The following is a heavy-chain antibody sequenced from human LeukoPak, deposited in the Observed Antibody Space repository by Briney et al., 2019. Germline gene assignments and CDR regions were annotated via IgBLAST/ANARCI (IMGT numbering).Heavy chain of an antibody. CDR1: GGSISSSGYF. V-gene: IGHV4-39*07. D-gene: IGHD6-13*01. CDR2: IYYSGST. CDR3: AGVFRQQLVPDYYYYMDV. J-gene: IGHJ6*03. Sequence: SSETLSLTCTVSGGSISSSGYFWGWIRQPPGKGLEWIGSIYYSGSTNYNPSLKSRVTMSVDTSKNQFSLKLSSVTAADTAVYYCAGVFRQQLVPDYYYYMDVWGKGTTVTVSS.